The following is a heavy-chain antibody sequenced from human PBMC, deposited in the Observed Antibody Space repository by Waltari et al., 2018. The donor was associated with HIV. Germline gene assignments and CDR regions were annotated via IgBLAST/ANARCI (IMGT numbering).Heavy chain of an antibody. CDR1: GGTFSTYA. J-gene: IGHJ5*02. Sequence: QVQLVQSGADVKKPGSSVKVSCKASGGTFSTYAVSWVRQAPGQGLEWMGGIIPLVGTANYAQKFQDRVTITADDSTTTVYMELSSLRSDDTAVYYCAQEKGSVVVPAEFDPWGQGTLVTVSS. V-gene: IGHV1-69*01. CDR2: IIPLVGTA. D-gene: IGHD2-2*01. CDR3: AQEKGSVVVPAEFDP.